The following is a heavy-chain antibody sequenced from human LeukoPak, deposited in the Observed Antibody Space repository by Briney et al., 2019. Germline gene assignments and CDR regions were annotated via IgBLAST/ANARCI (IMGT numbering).Heavy chain of an antibody. CDR3: ARDGDAYTFDY. Sequence: SETLSLTCSVSGGSISSYYWSWIRQPPGKGLEWIGYIYYSGSTNYNPSLKSRVTISVDTSKNQFSLTLSSVTAADTAVYYCARDGDAYTFDYWGQGTLVTVSS. CDR2: IYYSGST. V-gene: IGHV4-59*01. CDR1: GGSISSYY. D-gene: IGHD5-24*01. J-gene: IGHJ4*02.